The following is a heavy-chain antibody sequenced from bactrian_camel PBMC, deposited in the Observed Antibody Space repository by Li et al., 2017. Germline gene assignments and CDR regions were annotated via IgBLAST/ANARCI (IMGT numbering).Heavy chain of an antibody. D-gene: IGHD2*01. CDR3: ASHCRRWSSGRYCVEFAN. J-gene: IGHJ4*01. CDR1: GHTYNNYC. Sequence: HVQLVESGGGSVQVGGSLTLSCAVSGHTYNNYCMGWFRQAPGNECELVSTIDSEGSAYYADSVKGRFTVSRDYEKNTLYLQMNSLKPEDTAMYYCASHCRRWSSGRYCVEFANWGQGTQVTVS. V-gene: IGHV3S55*01. CDR2: IDSEGSA.